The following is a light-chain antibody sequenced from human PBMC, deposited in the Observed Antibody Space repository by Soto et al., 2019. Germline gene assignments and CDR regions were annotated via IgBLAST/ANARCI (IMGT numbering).Light chain of an antibody. CDR2: AAS. J-gene: IGKJ1*01. CDR1: QSLTSSY. Sequence: IVMTQSPGTLSWSPWETATLSFRASQSLTSSYLSWLQQKPGQSPSVLIYAASSRATGIPDRFSGSGSGTDFTLTISRLEPEDFAVYYCHQYDTSPRTFGQGTKVDIK. V-gene: IGKV3-20*01. CDR3: HQYDTSPRT.